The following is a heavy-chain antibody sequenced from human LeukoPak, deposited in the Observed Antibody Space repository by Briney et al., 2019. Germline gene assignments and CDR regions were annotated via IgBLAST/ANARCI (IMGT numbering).Heavy chain of an antibody. CDR1: GYTFTGYY. CDR2: INPNSGGT. D-gene: IGHD6-6*01. J-gene: IGHJ5*02. CDR3: ARXVSSSSAPSWFDP. Sequence: ASVKVSCKASGYTFTGYYMHWVRQAPGQGLEWMGWINPNSGGTNYAQKFQGRVTMTRDTSISTAYMELSRLRSDDTVVYYCARXVSSSSAPSWFDPWGQGTLVTVSS. V-gene: IGHV1-2*02.